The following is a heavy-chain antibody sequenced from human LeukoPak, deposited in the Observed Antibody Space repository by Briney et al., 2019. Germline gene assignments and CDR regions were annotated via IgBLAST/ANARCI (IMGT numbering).Heavy chain of an antibody. D-gene: IGHD3-9*01. J-gene: IGHJ4*02. V-gene: IGHV3-30-3*01. Sequence: GGSLRLSCAASGFNFNTYDMHWVRQAPGKGLEWVAVISYDARIKYYADSVKGGFTISRDNSENTLYLQMNSLGAEDTALYYCATEYYDFLTAKYWGGYDYWGQGTLVIVSS. CDR2: ISYDARIK. CDR3: ATEYYDFLTAKYWGGYDY. CDR1: GFNFNTYD.